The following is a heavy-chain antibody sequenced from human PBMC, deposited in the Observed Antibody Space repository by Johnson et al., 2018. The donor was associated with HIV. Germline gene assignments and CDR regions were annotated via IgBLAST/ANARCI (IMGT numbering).Heavy chain of an antibody. CDR1: GFTFSSYA. J-gene: IGHJ3*02. D-gene: IGHD6-19*01. CDR2: ISWNSGSI. V-gene: IGHV3-9*01. Sequence: VQLVESGGGVVQPGRSLRLSCAASGFTFSSYAMHWVRQAPGKGLEWVSGISWNSGSIGYADSVKGRFTISRDNAKNSLYLQMNSLRAEDTALYYCAVIAVAGGGAFDIWGQGTMVTVSS. CDR3: AVIAVAGGGAFDI.